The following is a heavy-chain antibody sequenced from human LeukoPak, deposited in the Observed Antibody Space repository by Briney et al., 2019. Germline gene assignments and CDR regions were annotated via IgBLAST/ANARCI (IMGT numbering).Heavy chain of an antibody. Sequence: GGSLRLSCAASGFTFITYWMHWVRQDPGKGLVWVSRINSYGSNTEYADSVKGRFTISRDNAKNTLYLQMNSLRAEDTAVYYCAKDPGAGAFDIWGQGTMVTVSS. V-gene: IGHV3-74*03. CDR1: GFTFITYW. CDR2: INSYGSNT. J-gene: IGHJ3*02. CDR3: AKDPGAGAFDI. D-gene: IGHD3-10*01.